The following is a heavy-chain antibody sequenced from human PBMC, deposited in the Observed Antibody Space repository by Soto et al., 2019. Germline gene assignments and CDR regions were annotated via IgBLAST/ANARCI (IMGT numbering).Heavy chain of an antibody. CDR2: INTNGGSR. V-gene: IGHV3-21*01. CDR1: GSTFTSYV. D-gene: IGHD2-2*01. Sequence: GGSLRLSCAASGSTFTSYVMNWVCQAPGTGLEWVSSINTNGGSRYYADSVRGRFTIARDNAKNSLYLQMDSLRDDDTARYYCARSSSSGDVWGQGTPVTVYS. CDR3: ARSSSSGDV. J-gene: IGHJ6*02.